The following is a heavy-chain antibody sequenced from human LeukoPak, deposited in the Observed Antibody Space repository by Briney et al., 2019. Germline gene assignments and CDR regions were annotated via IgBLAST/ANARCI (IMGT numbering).Heavy chain of an antibody. Sequence: SETLSLTCTVSGGSISSYYWSWIRQPAGKGLEWIGRIYTSGSTNYNPSLKSRVTMSVDTSKNQFSLKLSSVTAADTAVYYCAREYCSNTSCYGFDPWGQGTLVTVSS. CDR3: AREYCSNTSCYGFDP. J-gene: IGHJ5*02. V-gene: IGHV4-4*07. CDR2: IYTSGST. CDR1: GGSISSYY. D-gene: IGHD2-2*01.